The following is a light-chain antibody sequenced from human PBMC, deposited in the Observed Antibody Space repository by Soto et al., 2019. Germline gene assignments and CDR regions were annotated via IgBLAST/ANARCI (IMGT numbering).Light chain of an antibody. V-gene: IGKV1-27*01. CDR1: QGISNY. CDR2: TAS. Sequence: DIQMTQSPSSLSASAGDRVTITCRASQGISNYLAWYQQRPGKVPKLLIHTASTLQSGVPSRFSGSGSGAEFTLTISSLQPEDVATYYCQKYNSAPWTFGQGTKVDIK. CDR3: QKYNSAPWT. J-gene: IGKJ1*01.